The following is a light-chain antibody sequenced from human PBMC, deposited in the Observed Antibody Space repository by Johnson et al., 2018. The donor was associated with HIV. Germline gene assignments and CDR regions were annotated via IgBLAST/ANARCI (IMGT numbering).Light chain of an antibody. V-gene: IGLV1-51*02. CDR1: SSNIGNNY. Sequence: QSVLTQPPSVSAAPGQKVTISCSGSSSNIGNNYVSWYQQLPGTAPKLLIYEKNKRPSGIPDRFSASKSGTSATLDITGLQTGDEADYYCAAWDSSLRVGFFGTGTKVTVL. J-gene: IGLJ1*01. CDR3: AAWDSSLRVGF. CDR2: EKN.